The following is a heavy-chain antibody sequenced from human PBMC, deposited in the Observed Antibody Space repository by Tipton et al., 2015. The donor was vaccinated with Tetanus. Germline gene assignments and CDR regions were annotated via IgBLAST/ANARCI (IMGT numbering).Heavy chain of an antibody. CDR1: GGSISSGVYY. CDR2: ISYSGNT. Sequence: TLSLTCTVSGGSISSGVYYWGWLRQDPGKGLEWIGRISYSGNTVYNPSLKSRVAISVDTSKNQFSLKLTSVTAADTAVYYCARRGGDFLTGYYDSWGQGTPVIVSS. D-gene: IGHD3-9*01. V-gene: IGHV4-39*01. CDR3: ARRGGDFLTGYYDS. J-gene: IGHJ4*02.